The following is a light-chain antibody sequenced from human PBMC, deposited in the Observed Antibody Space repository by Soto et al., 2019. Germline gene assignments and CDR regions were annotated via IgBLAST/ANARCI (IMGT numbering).Light chain of an antibody. CDR2: RAY. CDR3: QQYGSSLTWT. Sequence: VMTQSPATLSVSPGERATLSCRGSQNIYSNVAWYQQRPGQAPRLLIYRAYTRATGIPARFSGSGSGTDFTPTISRLEPEDFAVYYCQQYGSSLTWTCGQGTKVDIK. J-gene: IGKJ1*01. CDR1: QNIYSN. V-gene: IGKV3-15*01.